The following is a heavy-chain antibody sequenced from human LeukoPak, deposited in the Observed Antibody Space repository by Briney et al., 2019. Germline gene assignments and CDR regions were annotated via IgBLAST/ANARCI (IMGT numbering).Heavy chain of an antibody. V-gene: IGHV1-46*01. J-gene: IGHJ6*02. D-gene: IGHD6-13*01. CDR2: INPSGGST. CDR3: ARAHREYSSSWYEDDYYYGMDV. CDR1: GYTFTSYY. Sequence: ASVKVSCKASGYTFTSYYMHWVRQAPGQGLELMGIINPSGGSTSYAQKFQGRVTMTRDTSTSTVYMELSSLRSEDTAVYYCARAHREYSSSWYEDDYYYGMDVWGQGTTVTVSS.